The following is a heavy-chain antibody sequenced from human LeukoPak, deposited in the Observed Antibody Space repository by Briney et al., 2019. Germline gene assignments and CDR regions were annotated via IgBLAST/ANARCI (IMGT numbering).Heavy chain of an antibody. V-gene: IGHV3-23*01. D-gene: IGHD3-10*01. CDR2: FGSNGSNT. CDR1: GFTFTSYG. CDR3: ATDLVTMVRGALHWYFDL. Sequence: GGSLTLSCAASGFTFTSYGMRWVRQAPGRGLEWVSSFGSNGSNTYYAHSVMVPFTIARDNTNSTLDLQMNSLRAEDTAAYYCATDLVTMVRGALHWYFDLWGRGTLVTVAS. J-gene: IGHJ2*01.